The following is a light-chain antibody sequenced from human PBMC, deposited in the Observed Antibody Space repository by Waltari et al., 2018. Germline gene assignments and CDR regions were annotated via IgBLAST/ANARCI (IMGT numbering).Light chain of an antibody. J-gene: IGLJ1*01. CDR2: EDM. CDR3: QAWDSSTYV. CDR1: KLGDNY. V-gene: IGLV3-1*01. Sequence: SYELTQPPSVSVSPGQTASITCSGDKLGDNYVYWYQQKPGQSPTLVMYEDMKRPSGIPERLSGSNSGNTATLTISGTQVMDEADYYCQAWDSSTYVFGTGTQVTVL.